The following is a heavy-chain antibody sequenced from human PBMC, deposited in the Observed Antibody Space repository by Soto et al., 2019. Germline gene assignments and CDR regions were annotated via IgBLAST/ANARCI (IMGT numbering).Heavy chain of an antibody. CDR3: ARQGEIAAEYYYYGMDV. CDR2: IYYSGST. D-gene: IGHD6-6*01. Sequence: SETLSLTCTVSGGSISSSSCYWGWIRQPPGKGLEWIGSIYYSGSTYYNPSLKSRVTISVDTSKNQFSLKLSSVTAADTAVYYCARQGEIAAEYYYYGMDVWGQGTTVTVSS. CDR1: GGSISSSSCY. J-gene: IGHJ6*02. V-gene: IGHV4-39*01.